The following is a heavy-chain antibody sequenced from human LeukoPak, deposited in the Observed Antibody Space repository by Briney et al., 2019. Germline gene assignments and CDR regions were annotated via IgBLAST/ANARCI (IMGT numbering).Heavy chain of an antibody. CDR2: ISGGGDTT. V-gene: IGHV3-23*01. CDR1: GFTFNHYA. J-gene: IGHJ4*02. D-gene: IGHD2-21*02. CDR3: VWGMTAPDY. Sequence: GGSLRLSCAASGFTFNHYAMSWVRQAPGRGLEWVSSISGGGDTTWYADSAKGRFTISRDNSQSMLYLQMNGLRAEETAVYYCVWGMTAPDYWGQGSLVTVSS.